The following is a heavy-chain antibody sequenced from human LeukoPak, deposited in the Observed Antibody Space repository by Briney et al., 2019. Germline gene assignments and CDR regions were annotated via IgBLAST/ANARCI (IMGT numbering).Heavy chain of an antibody. CDR2: IRYDGTNK. J-gene: IGHJ4*02. CDR3: ARKGYDSSGYYFHFDY. D-gene: IGHD3-22*01. Sequence: GGSLRLSCAASGFTFSTYGMHWVRQAPGRGLEWVAFIRYDGTNKYYADSVKGRFTISRDNSKNTLYLQMGSLRAEDMAVYYCARKGYDSSGYYFHFDYWGQGTLVTVSS. V-gene: IGHV3-30*02. CDR1: GFTFSTYG.